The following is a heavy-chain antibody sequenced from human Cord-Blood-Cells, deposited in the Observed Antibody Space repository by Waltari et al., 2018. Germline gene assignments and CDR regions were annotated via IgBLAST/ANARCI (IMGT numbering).Heavy chain of an antibody. V-gene: IGHV1-3*01. CDR3: AWDTCNWNYERYFDY. Sequence: QVQLVQSGAAVKKPGASVKVSSKASGYTFTSYAMHWVRQALGQRIEWMGWINAGKGNTKYSRKFQGRDTITRDTSASTAYMELSSVICENTAGYFGAWDTCNWNYERYFDYWGQGTLDTFSS. D-gene: IGHD1-7*01. CDR1: GYTFTSYA. J-gene: IGHJ4*02. CDR2: INAGKGNT.